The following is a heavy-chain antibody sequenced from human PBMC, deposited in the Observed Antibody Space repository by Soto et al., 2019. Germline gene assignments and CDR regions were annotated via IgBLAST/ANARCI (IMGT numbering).Heavy chain of an antibody. CDR2: IYPGGSDT. CDR1: GYSFTSYW. CDR3: ARTRNEINCSSTSCPFDY. J-gene: IGHJ4*02. Sequence: GESLKISCKGSGYSFTSYWIGWVRQMPGKGLEWMGIIYPGGSDTRYSPSFQGQVTISADKSISTAYLQWSSLKASDTAMYYCARTRNEINCSSTSCPFDYGGQETLVTVSS. D-gene: IGHD2-2*01. V-gene: IGHV5-51*01.